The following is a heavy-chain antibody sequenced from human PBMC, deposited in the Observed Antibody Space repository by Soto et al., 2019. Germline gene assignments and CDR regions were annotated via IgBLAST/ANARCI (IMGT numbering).Heavy chain of an antibody. CDR3: ASRDYDSSGSSGMDV. Sequence: SVKVSCKASGGTFSSYAISWVRQAPGQGLEWMGGIVPIFGTANYAQKFQGRVTITADESTSTAYMELSSLRSEDTAVYYCASRDYDSSGSSGMDVWGQGTTVTVSS. CDR1: GGTFSSYA. D-gene: IGHD3-22*01. V-gene: IGHV1-69*13. J-gene: IGHJ6*02. CDR2: IVPIFGTA.